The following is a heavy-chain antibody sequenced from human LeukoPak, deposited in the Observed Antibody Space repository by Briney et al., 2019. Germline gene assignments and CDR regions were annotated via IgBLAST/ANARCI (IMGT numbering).Heavy chain of an antibody. CDR2: ISGRRSYI. CDR3: ARDLYSGLGILGY. V-gene: IGHV3-21*06. D-gene: IGHD2-8*02. CDR1: GFSFSTYS. Sequence: GGSMSLPCAVSGFSFSTYSVQWVRHAPGKGLEWVSSISGRRSYIYYADSGKGRLTISRHNAKHSVYLQLNTQSAEHTAVYICARDLYSGLGILGYWGQGTLVTVSS. J-gene: IGHJ4*02.